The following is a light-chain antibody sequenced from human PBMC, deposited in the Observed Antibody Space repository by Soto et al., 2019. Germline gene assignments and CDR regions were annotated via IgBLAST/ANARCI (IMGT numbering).Light chain of an antibody. CDR1: RSVSGC. CDR3: HQRYNCPPVT. CDR2: DAS. V-gene: IGKV3-11*01. J-gene: IGKJ4*01. Sequence: EIVLTQSPATLSLSPGERATLSCRASRSVSGCVARYQQKPGQPPRLLIYDASDRPTGIPARFSGSGSGTDFTLSISSLEPEFFVVDFCHQRYNCPPVTFVGGTKVEIK.